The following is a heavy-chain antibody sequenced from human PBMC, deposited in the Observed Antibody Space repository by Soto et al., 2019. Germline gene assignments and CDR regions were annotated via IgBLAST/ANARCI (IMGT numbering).Heavy chain of an antibody. CDR1: GVSVTGYY. V-gene: IGHV4-59*02. CDR3: AREQYNWKL. D-gene: IGHD1-20*01. Sequence: SETLSLTCSVSGVSVTGYYWTWIRHSPGKGLEWIGYVYHTGNTYYNPSLKSRVTISLDTSKNQVSLRLRSVTAADTAVYYCAREQYNWKLWGQGNLVTVYS. J-gene: IGHJ4*02. CDR2: VYHTGNT.